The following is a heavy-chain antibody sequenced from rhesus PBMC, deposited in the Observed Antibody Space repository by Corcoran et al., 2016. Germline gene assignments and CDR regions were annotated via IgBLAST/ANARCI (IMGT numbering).Heavy chain of an antibody. D-gene: IGHD5-12*01. CDR1: GGSISGYY. CDR2: IDGNSAGN. CDR3: ARATATVTFDY. Sequence: QVQLQESGPGLVKPSETLSLPCTVSGGSISGYYWSWIRQPPGKGLEWIGNIDGNSAGNNYNPSLKSRVTISKDTSKNQFSLKLSSVTAADTAVYYCARATATVTFDYWGQGVLVTVSS. J-gene: IGHJ4*01. V-gene: IGHV4-81*01.